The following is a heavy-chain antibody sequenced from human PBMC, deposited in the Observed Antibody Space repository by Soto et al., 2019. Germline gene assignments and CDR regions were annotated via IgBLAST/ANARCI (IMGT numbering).Heavy chain of an antibody. J-gene: IGHJ4*02. Sequence: SVGGVVQPGRSLRLSCAASGFTFSDYAMHWVRQAPGKGLEWVAIISYDGSNQYYADSVKGRFTISRDTFKNTLYLQMSSLRADDTAVYYCAKALGELSPESFDYWGQGILVTVSS. D-gene: IGHD3-16*02. CDR2: ISYDGSNQ. CDR3: AKALGELSPESFDY. V-gene: IGHV3-30*18. CDR1: GFTFSDYA.